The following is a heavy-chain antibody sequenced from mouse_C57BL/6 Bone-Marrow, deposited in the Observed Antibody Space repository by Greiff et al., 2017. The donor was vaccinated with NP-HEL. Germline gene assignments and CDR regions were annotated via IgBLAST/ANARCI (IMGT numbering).Heavy chain of an antibody. CDR2: ISYDGSN. CDR1: GYSITSGYY. Sequence: EVQLQESGPGLVKPSQSLSLTCSVTGYSITSGYYWNWIRQFPGNKLEWMGYISYDGSNNYNPSLKNRISITRDTSKNQFFLKLNSVTTEDTATYYCARGNPWYFDVWGTGTTVTVSS. J-gene: IGHJ1*03. CDR3: ARGNPWYFDV. V-gene: IGHV3-6*01. D-gene: IGHD2-1*01.